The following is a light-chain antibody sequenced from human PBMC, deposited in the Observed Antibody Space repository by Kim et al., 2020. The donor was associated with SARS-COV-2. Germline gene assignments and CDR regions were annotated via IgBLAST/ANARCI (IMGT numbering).Light chain of an antibody. J-gene: IGKJ4*01. V-gene: IGKV3-20*01. CDR2: GAS. CDR3: QQYAMKRT. CDR1: QSVRSRY. Sequence: SLPPGETATLSCSASQSVRSRYLAWYQQKPGQALRHLIDGASSRATGIPDRFSGSGSGTDFTLTISRLEPEYFAVYYCQQYAMKRTFGGGTKLEI.